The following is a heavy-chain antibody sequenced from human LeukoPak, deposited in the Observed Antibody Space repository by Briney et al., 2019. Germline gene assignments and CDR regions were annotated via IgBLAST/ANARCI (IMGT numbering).Heavy chain of an antibody. J-gene: IGHJ5*02. D-gene: IGHD2-2*01. V-gene: IGHV1-18*01. CDR2: ISAYNGNT. Sequence: AAVKVSCKASGYTFTSYGISWARQAPGQGLEWMGWISAYNGNTNYAQKLQGRVTMTTDTSTSTAYMELRSLRSDDTAVYYCARDKVVVVPAAIRSRWFDPWGQGTLVIVSS. CDR1: GYTFTSYG. CDR3: ARDKVVVVPAAIRSRWFDP.